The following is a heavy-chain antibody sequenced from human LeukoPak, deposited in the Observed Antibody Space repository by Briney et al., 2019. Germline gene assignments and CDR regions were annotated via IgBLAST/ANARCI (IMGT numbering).Heavy chain of an antibody. CDR3: ARDRRSVYYDILTAKDAFDI. V-gene: IGHV3-11*06. CDR2: ISSSSSYT. CDR1: GFTFSDYY. J-gene: IGHJ3*02. Sequence: PGGSLRLSCAASGFTFSDYYMSWIRQAPGKGLEWVSYISSSSSYTNYADSVKGRFTISRDNAKNSLYLQMNSPRAEDTAVYYCARDRRSVYYDILTAKDAFDIWGQGTMVTVSS. D-gene: IGHD3-9*01.